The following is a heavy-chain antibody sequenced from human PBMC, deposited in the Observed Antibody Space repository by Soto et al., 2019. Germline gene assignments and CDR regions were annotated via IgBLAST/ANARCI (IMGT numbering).Heavy chain of an antibody. J-gene: IGHJ4*02. CDR1: GGSISSSSYY. V-gene: IGHV4-39*01. CDR3: ARRSLNIVASKLKGAFDY. D-gene: IGHD5-12*01. Sequence: QLQLQESGPGLVKPSETLSLTCTVSGGSISSSSYYWGWIRQPPGKGLEWIGSIYYSGSTYYNPSLKSRVTLSVDPSKNQFSLKLSSVTAADTAVYYCARRSLNIVASKLKGAFDYWGQGTLVTVSS. CDR2: IYYSGST.